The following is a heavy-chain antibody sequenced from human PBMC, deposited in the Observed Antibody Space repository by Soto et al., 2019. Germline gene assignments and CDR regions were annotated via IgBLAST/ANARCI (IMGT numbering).Heavy chain of an antibody. V-gene: IGHV3-23*01. J-gene: IGHJ5*02. D-gene: IGHD3-10*01. Sequence: EVQLLESGGGLVQPGGSLRLSCAASAFTFSRFAMSWVRQTPANGLEWVSAISGGGDNTFYADSVKGRFTISRDNSKNTLYLQMNGLRVEDTAVYYCAKGLSGSGAYQWFDPWGQGTLVTVSS. CDR1: AFTFSRFA. CDR3: AKGLSGSGAYQWFDP. CDR2: ISGGGDNT.